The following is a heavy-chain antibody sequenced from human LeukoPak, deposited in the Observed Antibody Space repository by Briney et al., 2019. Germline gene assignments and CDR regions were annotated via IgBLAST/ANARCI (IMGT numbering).Heavy chain of an antibody. D-gene: IGHD6-13*01. CDR1: GDSVSSNSAA. J-gene: IGHJ5*02. CDR2: TYYRSRWYN. V-gene: IGHV6-1*01. CDR3: ARVGQQLAQYNWFDP. Sequence: SQTLSLTCAISGDSVSSNSAAWNWIRQSPSRGLEWLGRTYYRSRWYNDYAVSVKSRITINPDASKNQFSLQLNSVTPEDTAVYYCARVGQQLAQYNWFDPWGQGTLVAVSS.